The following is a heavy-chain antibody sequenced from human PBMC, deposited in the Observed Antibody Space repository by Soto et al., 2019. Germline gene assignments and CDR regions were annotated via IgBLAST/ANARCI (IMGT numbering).Heavy chain of an antibody. CDR2: ITGSGDST. J-gene: IGHJ4*02. CDR3: AKDLQFSGWLSAQTFDY. V-gene: IGHV3-23*01. CDR1: GFTFSSHA. Sequence: EVQLLESGGGLVQPGGSLRLSCAVSGFTFSSHAMSWVRQAPGKGLECVSSITGSGDSTYYADSVKGWFTISRDKSKSTLYLQMNSLRAEDTAVYYCAKDLQFSGWLSAQTFDYWGQGTQVTVSS. D-gene: IGHD6-19*01.